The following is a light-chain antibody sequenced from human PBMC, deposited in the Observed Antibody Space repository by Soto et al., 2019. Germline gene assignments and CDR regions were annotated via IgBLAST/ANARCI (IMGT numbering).Light chain of an antibody. Sequence: DIQMTQSPSSLSASVGDRGTITCRASQRISTYLNWYQQKPGQAPTLLIYAASSLQSGVPSRFSGSGSETDFTLTISSLQPEDFAAYYCQQSYSTPFTCGPATKV. CDR1: QRISTY. CDR3: QQSYSTPFT. CDR2: AAS. J-gene: IGKJ3*01. V-gene: IGKV1-39*01.